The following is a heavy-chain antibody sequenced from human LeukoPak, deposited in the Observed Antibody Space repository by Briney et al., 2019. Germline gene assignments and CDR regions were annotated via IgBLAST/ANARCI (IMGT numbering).Heavy chain of an antibody. CDR2: ISSSGSTV. J-gene: IGHJ4*02. CDR3: VRDSQKTYYYEPPDY. Sequence: GVSLRLSCAASGFTFSSYSMIWVRQAPGKGLEWVSYISSSGSTVYSADSVKGRFTISRDNAKNSLYLQMNSLRAEDTAMYYCVRDSQKTYYYEPPDYWGQGTLVTVSS. CDR1: GFTFSSYS. D-gene: IGHD3-22*01. V-gene: IGHV3-48*04.